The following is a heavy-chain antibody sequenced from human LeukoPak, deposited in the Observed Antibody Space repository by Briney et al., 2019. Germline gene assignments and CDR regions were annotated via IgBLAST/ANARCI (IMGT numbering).Heavy chain of an antibody. Sequence: GGSLRLFCAASGLTVSSNYMSWVRQAPGKGLEWVSFIYSGGSTFYADTVKGRFTIYRDNSKDTLYLQMNSLGAEDTAVYYCARGGSYLSAFDIWGQGTIVNVSS. CDR3: ARGGSYLSAFDI. D-gene: IGHD1-26*01. V-gene: IGHV3-53*01. CDR2: IYSGGST. J-gene: IGHJ3*02. CDR1: GLTVSSNY.